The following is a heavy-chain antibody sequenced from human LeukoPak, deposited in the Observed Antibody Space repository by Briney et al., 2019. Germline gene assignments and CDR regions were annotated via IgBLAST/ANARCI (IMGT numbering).Heavy chain of an antibody. CDR2: IYYSGST. D-gene: IGHD4-17*01. CDR1: GGSISSYY. Sequence: SETLSLTCTVSGGSISSYYWSWIRQPPGKGLEWIGYIYYSGSTNYNPSLKSRVTISVDTSKNQFSLKLSSVTAADTAVYYCARSGGAVTTFGYWGQGTLVTVSS. CDR3: ARSGGAVTTFGY. V-gene: IGHV4-59*01. J-gene: IGHJ4*02.